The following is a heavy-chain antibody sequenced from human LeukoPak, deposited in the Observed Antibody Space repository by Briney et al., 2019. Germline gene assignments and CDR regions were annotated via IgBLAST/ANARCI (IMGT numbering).Heavy chain of an antibody. CDR3: ARVVSPAGLAARPYYYYYYMDV. V-gene: IGHV6-1*01. J-gene: IGHJ6*03. Sequence: SQTLSLTCAISGDSVSSNSAAWNWIRQSPSRGLEWLGRTYYRSKWYNDYAVSVKSRITINPDTSKNQFSLQLNSVTPEDTAVYYCARVVSPAGLAARPYYYYYYMDVWGKGTTVTVSS. CDR2: TYYRSKWYN. D-gene: IGHD6-6*01. CDR1: GDSVSSNSAA.